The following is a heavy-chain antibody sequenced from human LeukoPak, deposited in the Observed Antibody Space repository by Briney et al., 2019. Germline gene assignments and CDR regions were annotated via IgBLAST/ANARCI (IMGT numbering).Heavy chain of an antibody. CDR3: ASIPVGGSYYFDY. D-gene: IGHD1-26*01. CDR2: INHSGST. Sequence: SETLSLTCAVYGGSFSGYYWSWIRQPPGKGLEWIGEINHSGSTNYNPSLKSRVTISVDTSKNQFSLKLSSVTAADTAVYYCASIPVGGSYYFDYWGQGTLVTFSS. CDR1: GGSFSGYY. J-gene: IGHJ4*02. V-gene: IGHV4-34*01.